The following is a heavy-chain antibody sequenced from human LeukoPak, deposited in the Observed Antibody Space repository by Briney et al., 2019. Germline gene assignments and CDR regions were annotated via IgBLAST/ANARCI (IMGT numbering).Heavy chain of an antibody. CDR1: GGTFSSYA. J-gene: IGHJ6*03. Sequence: SVKVSCKASGGTFSSYAISWVRQAPGQGLEWMGGIIPIFGTANYAQKFQGRVTITADESTSTAYMELSSLRSEDTAVYYCARDYSGPTSYYYYYMDVWGKGTTVTVSS. D-gene: IGHD3-10*01. V-gene: IGHV1-69*13. CDR2: IIPIFGTA. CDR3: ARDYSGPTSYYYYYMDV.